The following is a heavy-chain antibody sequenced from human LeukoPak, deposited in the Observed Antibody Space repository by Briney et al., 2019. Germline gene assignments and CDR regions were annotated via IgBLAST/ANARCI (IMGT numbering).Heavy chain of an antibody. CDR3: ARWGDYGDYVDWFDP. Sequence: GASVKVSCKVSGYTLDELSMHWVRQAPGTGLEWLGGFDPEKGETIYAQKFQGRVTMTEDRSTDTAYMELSSLRSEDTAVYYCARWGDYGDYVDWFDPWGQGTLVTVSS. D-gene: IGHD4-17*01. CDR2: FDPEKGET. J-gene: IGHJ5*02. V-gene: IGHV1-24*01. CDR1: GYTLDELS.